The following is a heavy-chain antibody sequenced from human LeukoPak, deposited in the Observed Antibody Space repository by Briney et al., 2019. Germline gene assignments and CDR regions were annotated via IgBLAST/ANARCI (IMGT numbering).Heavy chain of an antibody. CDR1: GFTFSSYE. CDR2: ISSSGSTI. J-gene: IGHJ3*02. CDR3: ARESDSSGYYLDAFDI. D-gene: IGHD3-22*01. Sequence: GGSLRLSCAASGFTFSSYEMNWVRQAPGKGLEWDSYISSSGSTIYYADSVKGRFTISRDNAKNSLYLQMNSLRAEDTAVYYCARESDSSGYYLDAFDIWGQGTMVTVSS. V-gene: IGHV3-48*03.